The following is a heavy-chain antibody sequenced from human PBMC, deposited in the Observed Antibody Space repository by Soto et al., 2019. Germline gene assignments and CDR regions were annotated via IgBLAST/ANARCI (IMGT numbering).Heavy chain of an antibody. V-gene: IGHV3-21*01. CDR2: ISSSSSYI. J-gene: IGHJ6*02. CDR1: GFTFSTYS. CDR3: ARYDSSGYYWPYYYYRMDV. Sequence: EVQLVESGGGLVKPGGSLRLSCAASGFTFSTYSMNWVRQAPGKGLEWVSSISSSSSYIYYADSVKGRFTISRDNAKNSLYLQMNSLRAEDTAVYYCARYDSSGYYWPYYYYRMDVWGQGTTVTVSS. D-gene: IGHD3-22*01.